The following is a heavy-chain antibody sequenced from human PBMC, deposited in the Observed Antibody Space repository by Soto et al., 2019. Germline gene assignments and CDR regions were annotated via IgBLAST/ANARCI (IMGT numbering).Heavy chain of an antibody. J-gene: IGHJ6*02. CDR3: ASGGSSGYPLYYYDGMDV. CDR1: GYTFTSYD. Sequence: VSSVKVSCKASGYTFTSYDINWVRQATGQGLEWMGWMNPNSGNTGYAQKFQGRVTMTRNTSISTAYMELSSLRSEDTAVYYCASGGSSGYPLYYYDGMDVWGQGPTVTVSS. CDR2: MNPNSGNT. V-gene: IGHV1-8*01. D-gene: IGHD3-22*01.